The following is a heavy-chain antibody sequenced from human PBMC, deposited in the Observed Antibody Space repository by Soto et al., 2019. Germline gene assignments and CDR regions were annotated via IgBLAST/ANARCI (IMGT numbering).Heavy chain of an antibody. D-gene: IGHD3-16*01. CDR2: ISGGGDRA. V-gene: IGHV3-23*01. J-gene: IGHJ2*01. Sequence: EVQLLESGGGLVQPGGSLRLSCVGSGFTFINYAMNWVRQTPGKGLEWGSTISGGGDRAFDADTVKGRFTISRDNSNNTVSLQMSSLRADDMAVYYCGRKVLGSTSRPDWWYFDLWGRGTRVTVSS. CDR1: GFTFINYA. CDR3: GRKVLGSTSRPDWWYFDL.